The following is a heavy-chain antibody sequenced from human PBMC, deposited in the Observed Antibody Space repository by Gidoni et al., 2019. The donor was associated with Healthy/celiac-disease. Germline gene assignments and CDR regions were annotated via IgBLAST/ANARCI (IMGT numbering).Heavy chain of an antibody. CDR2: ISSDGSST. CDR1: GFTFSSYW. J-gene: IGHJ4*02. CDR3: ARAYYYASSGCDY. V-gene: IGHV3-74*01. D-gene: IGHD3-22*01. Sequence: DVPLVEYGVGLVQSGGSVRLSCAASGFTFSSYWMHWVRQAPGKGLVWVSRISSDGSSTIYAESVKGRFTISRDNAKNTLYLQTNNLRAEEAAVYYCARAYYYASSGCDYWGQGTLVTVST.